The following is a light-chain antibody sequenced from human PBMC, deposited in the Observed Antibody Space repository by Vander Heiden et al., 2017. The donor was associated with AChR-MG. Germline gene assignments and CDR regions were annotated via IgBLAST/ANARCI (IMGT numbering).Light chain of an antibody. J-gene: IGKJ1*01. Sequence: EIVMTQSPATLSVSPGERATLSCRASQSVGSNLAWYQQKPGQAPRHLIYGASTRATGVPARFSGSGSGTECTLTISRLQSEDFAVYYCQQDNNWPRTFGQGTKVEIK. CDR2: GAS. CDR3: QQDNNWPRT. CDR1: QSVGSN. V-gene: IGKV3-15*01.